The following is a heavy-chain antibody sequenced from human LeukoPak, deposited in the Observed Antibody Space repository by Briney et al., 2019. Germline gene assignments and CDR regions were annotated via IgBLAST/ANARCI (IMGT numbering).Heavy chain of an antibody. CDR2: IYYSRST. J-gene: IGHJ4*02. D-gene: IGHD6-19*01. CDR3: ARGRKIPYMYSSGWRIDY. CDR1: GGSISSSSYY. Sequence: SETLSLTCTVSGGSISSSSYYWGWIRQPPGKGLEWIGSIYYSRSTYYNPSLKSRVTISVDTPKNQFSLKLSSVTAADTAVYYCARGRKIPYMYSSGWRIDYWGQGTLVTVSS. V-gene: IGHV4-39*01.